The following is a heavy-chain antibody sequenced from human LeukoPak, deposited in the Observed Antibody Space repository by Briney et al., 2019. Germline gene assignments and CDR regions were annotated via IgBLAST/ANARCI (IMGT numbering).Heavy chain of an antibody. J-gene: IGHJ4*02. CDR2: ISWNSGSI. CDR1: GFTFDDYA. Sequence: GGSLRLSCAASGFTFDDYAMHWVRQAPGKGLEWVSGISWNSGSIGYADSVKGRFTISRDNAKNSLYLQMDSLRGEDTALYYCVSLGYCSGGSCGRIDYWDQGTLVTVSS. D-gene: IGHD2-15*01. V-gene: IGHV3-9*01. CDR3: VSLGYCSGGSCGRIDY.